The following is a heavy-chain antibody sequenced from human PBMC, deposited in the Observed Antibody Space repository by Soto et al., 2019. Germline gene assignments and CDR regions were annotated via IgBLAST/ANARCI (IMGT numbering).Heavy chain of an antibody. CDR3: AKDPSGSYHEIDY. CDR1: GFTFSSYG. J-gene: IGHJ4*02. V-gene: IGHV3-30*18. CDR2: ISYDGSNK. D-gene: IGHD1-26*01. Sequence: GGSLRLSCAASGFTFSSYGMHWVRQAPGKGLEWVAVISYDGSNKYYADSVKGRFTISRDNSKNTLYLQMNSLRAEDTAVYYCAKDPSGSYHEIDYWGQGTLVTVSS.